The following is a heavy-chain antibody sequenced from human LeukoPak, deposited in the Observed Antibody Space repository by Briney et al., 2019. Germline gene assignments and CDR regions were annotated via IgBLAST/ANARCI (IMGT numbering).Heavy chain of an antibody. D-gene: IGHD3-10*01. CDR1: GGSFSGYH. Sequence: SETLSLTCAVYGGSFSGYHWSWIRQPPGEGLEWIGEINHRGSTNYNPSLKSRVTISLDTSKNQFSLKLSSVTAADTTVYYCARGNYYYGSGFRYWGQGTLVTVSS. CDR3: ARGNYYYGSGFRY. J-gene: IGHJ4*02. CDR2: INHRGST. V-gene: IGHV4-34*01.